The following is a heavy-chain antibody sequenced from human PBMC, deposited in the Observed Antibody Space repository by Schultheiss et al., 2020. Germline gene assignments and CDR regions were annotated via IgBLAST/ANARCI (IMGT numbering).Heavy chain of an antibody. J-gene: IGHJ6*02. CDR2: ISSSSSYT. D-gene: IGHD6-13*01. CDR1: GFTFSDYY. CDR3: ARDPLSSWSYGMDV. V-gene: IGHV3-11*05. Sequence: GGSLRLSCAASGFTFSDYYMSWIRQAPGKGLEWVSYISSSSSYTNYADSVKGRFTISRDNAKNSLYLQLSSLTAEDTAVYYCARDPLSSWSYGMDVWGQGTTVNGSS.